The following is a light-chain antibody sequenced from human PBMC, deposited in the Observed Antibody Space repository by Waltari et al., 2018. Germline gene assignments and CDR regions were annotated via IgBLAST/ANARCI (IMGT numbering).Light chain of an antibody. Sequence: EIVLTQSPATLSLSPGERATLYCRASQSFCSTLAWYQQKPGQAPKLLIYGSSIRATVIPDRFSGSGSGTDFSLTISSLEPEDFAVYYCQQCVGLPATFGGGTKVEI. V-gene: IGKV3-11*01. CDR2: GSS. CDR1: QSFCST. CDR3: QQCVGLPAT. J-gene: IGKJ4*02.